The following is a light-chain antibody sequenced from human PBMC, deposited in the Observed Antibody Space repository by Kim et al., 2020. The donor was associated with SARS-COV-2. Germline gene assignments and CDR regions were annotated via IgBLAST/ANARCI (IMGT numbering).Light chain of an antibody. CDR2: DTS. Sequence: SPGKRATLSCRASQSVSSNYLAWYQQKPGQPPRLLSYDTSTRATGIPDRFSGSGSGTDYTLTISRLEPEDFVVYYCQQYGSSPLTFGGGTKVDIK. CDR3: QQYGSSPLT. J-gene: IGKJ4*01. V-gene: IGKV3-20*01. CDR1: QSVSSNY.